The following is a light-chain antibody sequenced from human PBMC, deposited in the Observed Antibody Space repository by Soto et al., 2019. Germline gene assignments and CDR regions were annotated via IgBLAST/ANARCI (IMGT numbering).Light chain of an antibody. CDR1: SSDVGGYNF. CDR2: DVT. V-gene: IGLV2-14*01. Sequence: QSALTQPASVSGSPGQSITLSCTGTSSDVGGYNFVTWYQQHPGKAPKLVIHDVTRRPSGVSNRFSGSKSGTTASLTISGLQAEDEADYYCCSYASSTSYVFGTGTKVTVL. CDR3: CSYASSTSYV. J-gene: IGLJ1*01.